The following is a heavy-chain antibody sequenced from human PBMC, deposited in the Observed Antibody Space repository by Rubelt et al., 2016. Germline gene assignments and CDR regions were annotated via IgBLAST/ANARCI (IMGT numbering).Heavy chain of an antibody. Sequence: EVQLVESGGGLVQPGGSLRLSCAASGFSFSDYSMNWVRQAPGKGLEWLSYITSGSDTIHYADSVKGRLTISRDNAKKSLYLQMNSLRVEDTAVYYCASDRVGWGQGTLVTVSS. CDR1: GFSFSDYS. V-gene: IGHV3-48*04. J-gene: IGHJ4*02. D-gene: IGHD2-2*01. CDR3: ASDRVG. CDR2: ITSGSDTI.